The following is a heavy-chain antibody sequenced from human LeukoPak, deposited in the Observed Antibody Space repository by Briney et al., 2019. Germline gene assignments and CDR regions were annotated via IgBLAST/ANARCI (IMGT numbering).Heavy chain of an antibody. V-gene: IGHV1-2*06. J-gene: IGHJ5*02. D-gene: IGHD2-2*01. CDR3: ARGEADYCSSTSCYNWFDP. CDR1: GYTFTGYY. CDR2: INPNSGGT. Sequence: ASVKVSCKASGYTFTGYYMHWVRQAPGQGLEWMGRINPNSGGTNYAQKFQGRVTMTRDTSISTAYMELSRLRSDDTAVYYCARGEADYCSSTSCYNWFDPWGQGTLVTVSS.